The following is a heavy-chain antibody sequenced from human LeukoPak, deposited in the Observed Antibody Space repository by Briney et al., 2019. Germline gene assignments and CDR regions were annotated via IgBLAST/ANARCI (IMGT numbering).Heavy chain of an antibody. CDR3: ARDLVDYYDSSGLDY. V-gene: IGHV3-30*04. CDR2: ISYDGSNK. Sequence: GRSLRLSCAASGFTFSSYAMHWVRQAPGKGLEWVAVISYDGSNKYYADSVKGRFTISRDNSKNTLYLQMSSLRAEDTAVYYCARDLVDYYDSSGLDYWGQGTLVTVSS. J-gene: IGHJ4*02. D-gene: IGHD3-22*01. CDR1: GFTFSSYA.